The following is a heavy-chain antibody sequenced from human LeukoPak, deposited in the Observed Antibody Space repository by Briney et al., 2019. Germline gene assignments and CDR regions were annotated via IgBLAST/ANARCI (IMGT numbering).Heavy chain of an antibody. CDR1: GGSISSSSYY. CDR3: ARQRYSSGWYEFSG. V-gene: IGHV4-39*01. D-gene: IGHD6-19*01. Sequence: SETLSLTCTVSGGSISSSSYYWGWIRQPPGKGLEWIGSIYYSGSTYYNPSLKSRVTISVDTSKNQFSLKLSSVTAADTAVYYCARQRYSSGWYEFSGGGQGTLVTVSS. CDR2: IYYSGST. J-gene: IGHJ4*02.